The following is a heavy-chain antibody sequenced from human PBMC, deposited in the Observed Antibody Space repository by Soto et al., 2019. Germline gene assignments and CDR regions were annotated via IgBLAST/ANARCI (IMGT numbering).Heavy chain of an antibody. D-gene: IGHD2-8*01. J-gene: IGHJ6*02. V-gene: IGHV1-69*06. CDR3: ARLRYCTKGVCRTPPDYYFGMDV. CDR1: GGTFSSYA. CDR2: IIPIFGTA. Sequence: SSVKVSCKASGGTFSSYAISWVRQAPGQGLEWMGGIIPIFGTANYAQKFQGRVTITADKSTSTAYMELSSLRSEDTAVYYCARLRYCTKGVCRTPPDYYFGMDVWG.